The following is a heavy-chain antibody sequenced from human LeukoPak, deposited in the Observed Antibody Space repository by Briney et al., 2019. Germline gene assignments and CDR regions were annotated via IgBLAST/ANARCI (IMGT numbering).Heavy chain of an antibody. J-gene: IGHJ4*02. CDR3: ARDLRGYCSSTSCYEAFFDY. D-gene: IGHD2-2*01. V-gene: IGHV3-7*01. CDR2: IKQDGSEK. Sequence: GGSLRLSCAASGFTFSSYWMSWVRQAPGKGLEWVANIKQDGSEKYYVDSVKGRFTISRDNAKNSLYLQMNSLRAEDTTVYYCARDLRGYCSSTSCYEAFFDYWGQGTLVTVSS. CDR1: GFTFSSYW.